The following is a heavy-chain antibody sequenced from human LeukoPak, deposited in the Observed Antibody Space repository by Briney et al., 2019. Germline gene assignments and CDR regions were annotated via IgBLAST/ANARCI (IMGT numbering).Heavy chain of an antibody. CDR3: ARDPGATTYSYGCFDY. V-gene: IGHV4-30-4*01. CDR2: IYYSGST. Sequence: SETLSLTCTVSGGSISSGDYYWSSIRQPPGKGLEWIGYIYYSGSTYYNPSLKSRVTISVDTSKNQFSLKLSSVTAADTAVYYCARDPGATTYSYGCFDYWGQGTLVTVSS. D-gene: IGHD5-18*01. CDR1: GGSISSGDYY. J-gene: IGHJ4*02.